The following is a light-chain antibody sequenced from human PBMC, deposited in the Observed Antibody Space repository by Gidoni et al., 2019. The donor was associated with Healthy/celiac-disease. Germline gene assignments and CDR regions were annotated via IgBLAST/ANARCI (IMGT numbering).Light chain of an antibody. J-gene: IGKJ2*01. CDR1: QSVSSY. CDR2: DAS. Sequence: EIVLTQSPATLSLSPGARATLSCRASQSVSSYLAWYQQKPGQAPRLLIYDASNRATGIPARFSGSGSGTDFTLTISSLEPEDVAVYYCQQRSNWPHTFGQGTKLEIK. V-gene: IGKV3-11*01. CDR3: QQRSNWPHT.